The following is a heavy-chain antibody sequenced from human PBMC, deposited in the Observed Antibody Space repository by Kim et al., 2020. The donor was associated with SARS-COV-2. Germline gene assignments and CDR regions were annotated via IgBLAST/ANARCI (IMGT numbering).Heavy chain of an antibody. Sequence: GESLKISCKGSGYSFTSYWISWVRQMPGKGLEWMGRIDPSDSYTNYSPSFQGHVTISADKSISTAYLQWSSLKASDTAMYYCVRHIGGWYIQRWFDPWGQGTLVTVSS. CDR3: VRHIGGWYIQRWFDP. CDR2: IDPSDSYT. D-gene: IGHD6-19*01. CDR1: GYSFTSYW. J-gene: IGHJ5*02. V-gene: IGHV5-10-1*01.